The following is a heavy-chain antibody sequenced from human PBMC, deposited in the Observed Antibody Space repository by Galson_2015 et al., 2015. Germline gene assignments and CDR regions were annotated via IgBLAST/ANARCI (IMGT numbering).Heavy chain of an antibody. J-gene: IGHJ3*02. V-gene: IGHV3-30*03. CDR2: ISYDGGTK. Sequence: SLRLSCAASGCTFSSYNMHWVRQAPGKGLEWVAVISYDGGTKYYVDSVKGRFTISRDNSKNTLYLQVNSLRAEDTAVYYCARWSGVAFDIWGQGTMVTVSS. CDR3: ARWSGVAFDI. CDR1: GCTFSSYN. D-gene: IGHD3-10*01.